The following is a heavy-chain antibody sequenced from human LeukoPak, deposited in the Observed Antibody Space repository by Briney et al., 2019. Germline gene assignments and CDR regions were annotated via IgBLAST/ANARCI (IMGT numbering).Heavy chain of an antibody. V-gene: IGHV3-30*18. J-gene: IGHJ6*02. CDR1: GFTFSSYG. CDR3: AKDLDSSGWFYYYGMDV. D-gene: IGHD6-19*01. Sequence: GGSLRLSCAVSGFTFSSYGMHWVRQAPGKGLEWVAVISYDGSNKYYADSVKGRFTISRDNSKNTLYLQMNSLRAEDTAVYYCAKDLDSSGWFYYYGMDVWGQGTTVTVSS. CDR2: ISYDGSNK.